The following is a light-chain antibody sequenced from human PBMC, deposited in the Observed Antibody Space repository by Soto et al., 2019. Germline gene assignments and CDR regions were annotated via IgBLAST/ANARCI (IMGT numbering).Light chain of an antibody. CDR3: QQYNNWPLYS. J-gene: IGKJ2*01. Sequence: EVVLTQSPATLSLSPGERATLSCRASENVRTFVDWYQQKPGQAPRLLIHGASNRATGIPARFSGSGSGTDFTLTISNLEPEDFAVYFCQQYNNWPLYSFGQGTKLEIK. CDR2: GAS. V-gene: IGKV3-11*01. CDR1: ENVRTF.